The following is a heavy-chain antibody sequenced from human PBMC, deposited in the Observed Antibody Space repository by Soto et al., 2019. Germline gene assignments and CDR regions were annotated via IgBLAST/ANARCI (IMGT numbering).Heavy chain of an antibody. D-gene: IGHD1-26*01. CDR2: IDPRDSQT. Sequence: GESLKISCKGSGYSFTSYWIGWVRQMPGKGLEWMGRIDPRDSQTNYSPSFQGHVTISVDKSISTAYLQWDSLKASDTAMYYCARLFCSTDTCDSWFDPWGQGTLVTVSS. V-gene: IGHV5-10-1*01. J-gene: IGHJ5*02. CDR1: GYSFTSYW. CDR3: ARLFCSTDTCDSWFDP.